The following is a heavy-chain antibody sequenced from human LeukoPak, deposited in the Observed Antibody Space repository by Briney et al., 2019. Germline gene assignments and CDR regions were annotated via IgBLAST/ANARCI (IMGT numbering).Heavy chain of an antibody. CDR2: ISAYNGNT. CDR3: ARADSSGWYLRGYFDY. Sequence: ASVKVSCKASGYTFINYAISWVRQAPGHGLEWMGWISAYNGNTNYAQKLQGRVTMTTDTSTSTAHMELRSLRSDDAAVYYCARADSSGWYLRGYFDYWGQGTLVTVSS. CDR1: GYTFINYA. V-gene: IGHV1-18*01. D-gene: IGHD6-19*01. J-gene: IGHJ4*02.